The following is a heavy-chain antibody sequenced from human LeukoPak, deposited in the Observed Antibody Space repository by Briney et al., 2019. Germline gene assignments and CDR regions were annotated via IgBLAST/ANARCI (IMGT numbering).Heavy chain of an antibody. Sequence: GSLRLSCAASGFTFSSYAMSWVRQAPGKGLEWIGYIYYTGSTNHNPSLKSRVTISVDTSKNQFSLKLSSVTAADTAVYYCARDLYANFDYWGQGTLVTVSS. D-gene: IGHD2-8*01. CDR2: IYYTGST. J-gene: IGHJ4*02. V-gene: IGHV4-59*12. CDR3: ARDLYANFDY. CDR1: GFTFSSYA.